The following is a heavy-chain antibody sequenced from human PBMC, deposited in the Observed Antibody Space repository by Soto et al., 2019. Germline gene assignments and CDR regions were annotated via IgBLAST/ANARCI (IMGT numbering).Heavy chain of an antibody. V-gene: IGHV3-23*01. D-gene: IGHD3-9*01. CDR2: ISGSGGST. Sequence: GGSLRLSCAASGFTFSSYAMSWVRQAPGKGLEWVSAISGSGGSTYYADSVKGRFTISRDNSKNTLYLQMNSLRAEDTAVYYCXKAYYDISHYCYYGMDVWGQGTTVTVSS. CDR1: GFTFSSYA. J-gene: IGHJ6*02. CDR3: XKAYYDISHYCYYGMDV.